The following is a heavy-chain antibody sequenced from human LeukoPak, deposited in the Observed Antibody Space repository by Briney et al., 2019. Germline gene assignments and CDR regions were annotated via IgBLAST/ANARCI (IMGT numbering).Heavy chain of an antibody. CDR1: GYTFTGYY. CDR2: INPNSGGT. V-gene: IGHV1-2*02. CDR3: ARARYDSSGYYLPRVFQAFDI. D-gene: IGHD3-22*01. J-gene: IGHJ3*02. Sequence: GASVKVSCKASGYTFTGYYMHWVRQAPGQGLEWMGWINPNSGGTNYAQKFQGRVTMTRDTSISTAYMELSRLRSDDTAVYYCARARYDSSGYYLPRVFQAFDIWGQGTMVTVSS.